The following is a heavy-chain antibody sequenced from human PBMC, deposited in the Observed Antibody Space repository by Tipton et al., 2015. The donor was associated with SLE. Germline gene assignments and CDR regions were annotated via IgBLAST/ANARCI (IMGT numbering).Heavy chain of an antibody. J-gene: IGHJ4*02. CDR3: ARPHHY. CDR2: IFYGGNT. V-gene: IGHV4-39*06. CDR1: GDSISSSNFC. Sequence: TLSLTCTVSGDSISSSNFCWGWIRQPPGKGLEWIGCIFYGGNTFYSPSLRSRLTISVDTSNNQFPLKLSSLTAADTAVYYCARPHHYWGQGTLVTVSS.